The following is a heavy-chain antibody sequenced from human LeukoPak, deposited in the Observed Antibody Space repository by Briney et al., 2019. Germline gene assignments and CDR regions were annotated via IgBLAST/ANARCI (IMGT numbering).Heavy chain of an antibody. V-gene: IGHV3-53*01. CDR1: GFSVSSNY. J-gene: IGHJ4*02. Sequence: GGSLRLSCAASGFSVSSNYMNWVRQAPGKGLDWVSVIYSGGRTYYTDSVKGRFTISRENSKNTLYLQMNSLRAEDTAVYYCARGDRAAAAFDSWGQGTLVTVSS. CDR2: IYSGGRT. D-gene: IGHD6-13*01. CDR3: ARGDRAAAAFDS.